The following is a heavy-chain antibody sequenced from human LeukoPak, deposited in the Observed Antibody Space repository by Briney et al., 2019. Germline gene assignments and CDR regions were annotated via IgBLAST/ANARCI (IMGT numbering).Heavy chain of an antibody. V-gene: IGHV3-21*01. D-gene: IGHD3-3*01. CDR2: ISSSSSYI. Sequence: PGGSLRLSCAASGFTFSSYSMNWVRQAPGKGLEWVSSISSSSSYIYYADSVKGRFTISRDNAKNSLYLQMNSLRAEDTAVYYCARDASYYDFWSGPHYYYGMDVWGQGTTVTVS. J-gene: IGHJ6*02. CDR3: ARDASYYDFWSGPHYYYGMDV. CDR1: GFTFSSYS.